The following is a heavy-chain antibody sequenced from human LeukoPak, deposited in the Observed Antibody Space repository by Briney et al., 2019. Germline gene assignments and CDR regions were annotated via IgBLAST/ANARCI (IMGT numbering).Heavy chain of an antibody. Sequence: GESLKISCKGSGYSFTSYWIGWVRQMPGKGLEWMGLIYPGESGTRYSRSFQGQVTILADQSLSTAYLQWSSLRASDTAMYYCARGIHDSSIDYWGQGTLVTVSS. V-gene: IGHV5-51*01. J-gene: IGHJ4*02. CDR2: IYPGESGT. D-gene: IGHD3-22*01. CDR1: GYSFTSYW. CDR3: ARGIHDSSIDY.